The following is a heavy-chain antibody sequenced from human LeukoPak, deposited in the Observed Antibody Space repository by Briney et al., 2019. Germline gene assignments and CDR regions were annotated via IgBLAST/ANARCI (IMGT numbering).Heavy chain of an antibody. CDR2: IYSGGST. D-gene: IGHD4/OR15-4a*01. Sequence: PGGSLRLSCAASGFTVSSNYMSWVRQAPGKGLEWVSVIYSGGSTYYADSVKGRFTISRDNSKNTLYLQMNSLRAEDTAVYYCARELTYYFDYWGQRTLVTVSS. J-gene: IGHJ4*02. V-gene: IGHV3-66*01. CDR3: ARELTYYFDY. CDR1: GFTVSSNY.